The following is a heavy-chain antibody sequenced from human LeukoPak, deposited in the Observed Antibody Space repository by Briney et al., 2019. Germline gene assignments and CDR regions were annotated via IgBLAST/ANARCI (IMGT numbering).Heavy chain of an antibody. CDR3: ATTLWFGMNWFDP. CDR1: GGSISSSSYY. J-gene: IGHJ5*02. V-gene: IGHV4-39*01. Sequence: PSETLSLTCTVSGGSISSSSYYWGWIRQPPGKGLEWIGSIYYSGGTYYNPSLKSRVTISVDTSKNQFSLKLSSVTAADTAVYYCATTLWFGMNWFDPWGQGTLVTVSS. CDR2: IYYSGGT. D-gene: IGHD3-10*01.